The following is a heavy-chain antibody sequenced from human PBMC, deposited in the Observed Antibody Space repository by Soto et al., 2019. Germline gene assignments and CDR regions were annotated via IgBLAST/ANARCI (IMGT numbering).Heavy chain of an antibody. CDR1: GYTFISCG. Sequence: QVQLVQSGTEVKKPGASVKVSCKASGYTFISCGISWVRQAPGQGLEWMGWIGAYNGDTRYAQKFQGRVTMTTDTSTSTAYMELRSLRSDDTAVYFCARDTTDGYWGQGTLVTVSS. D-gene: IGHD1-1*01. CDR2: IGAYNGDT. CDR3: ARDTTDGY. J-gene: IGHJ4*02. V-gene: IGHV1-18*01.